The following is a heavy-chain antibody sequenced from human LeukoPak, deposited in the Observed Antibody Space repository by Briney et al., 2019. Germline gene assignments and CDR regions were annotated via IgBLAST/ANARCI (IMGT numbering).Heavy chain of an antibody. D-gene: IGHD3-10*01. V-gene: IGHV3-30-3*01. Sequence: PGGSLRLSCAASGFTFRNYFMHWVRQAPGEGLEWVAVVASDGSQTFYVESVEGRFTISRDNSNKTLYLQMNSLRAEDTAVYFCARERQDTIVHSGAFDSWGQGTTVTVSA. CDR1: GFTFRNYF. CDR3: ARERQDTIVHSGAFDS. J-gene: IGHJ3*02. CDR2: VASDGSQT.